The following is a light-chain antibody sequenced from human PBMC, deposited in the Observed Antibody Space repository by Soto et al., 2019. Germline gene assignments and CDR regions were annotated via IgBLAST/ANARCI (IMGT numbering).Light chain of an antibody. J-gene: IGKJ1*01. CDR2: GAS. Sequence: EIVMTQSPATLSVSPGERATLSCRASQSVSSNLVWYQQKPGQAPRLLIYGASTMATGIPARFSGSGSGTECTLTISSLQSEDFAVYYCQQYNKWPPRTFGQGTKVEIK. V-gene: IGKV3-15*01. CDR3: QQYNKWPPRT. CDR1: QSVSSN.